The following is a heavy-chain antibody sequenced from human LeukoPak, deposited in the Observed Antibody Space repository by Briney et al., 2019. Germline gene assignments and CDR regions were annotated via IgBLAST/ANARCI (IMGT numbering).Heavy chain of an antibody. J-gene: IGHJ4*02. CDR1: GFTFSDYY. CDR2: ISSSGSTI. D-gene: IGHD2-2*02. CDR3: ARERYCTSTSCFTRNYFDF. V-gene: IGHV3-11*04. Sequence: GGSLRLSCAASGFTFSDYYMSWIRQAPGKGLEWVSYISSSGSTIYYADSVKGRFTISRDNAKNSLYLQMNSLRAEDTAVSYCARERYCTSTSCFTRNYFDFWGQGTLVTVSS.